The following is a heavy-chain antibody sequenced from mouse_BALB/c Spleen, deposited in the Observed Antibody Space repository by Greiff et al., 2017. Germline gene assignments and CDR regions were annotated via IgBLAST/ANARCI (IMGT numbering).Heavy chain of an antibody. CDR1: GFNIKDTY. CDR3: AITTEDWYFDV. V-gene: IGHV14-3*02. J-gene: IGHJ1*01. Sequence: EVQLVESGAELVKPGASVKLSCTASGFNIKDTYMHWVKQRPEQGLEWIGRIDPANGNTKYDPKFQGKATITADTSSNTAYLQLSSLTSEDTAVYYCAITTEDWYFDVWGAGTTVTVSS. D-gene: IGHD1-1*01. CDR2: IDPANGNT.